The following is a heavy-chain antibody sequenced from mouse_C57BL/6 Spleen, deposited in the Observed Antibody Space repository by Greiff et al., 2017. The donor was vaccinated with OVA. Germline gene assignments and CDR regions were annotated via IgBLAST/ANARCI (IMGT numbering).Heavy chain of an antibody. D-gene: IGHD3-2*02. J-gene: IGHJ4*01. CDR2: ISYDGSN. CDR1: GYSITSGYY. Sequence: EVQLQESGPGLVKPSQSLSLTCSVTGYSITSGYYWNWIRQFPGNKLEWMGYISYDGSNNYNPSLKNRISITRDTSKNQFFLKLNSVTTEDTATYYCARVRLLLEAMDYWGQGTSVTVSS. CDR3: ARVRLLLEAMDY. V-gene: IGHV3-6*01.